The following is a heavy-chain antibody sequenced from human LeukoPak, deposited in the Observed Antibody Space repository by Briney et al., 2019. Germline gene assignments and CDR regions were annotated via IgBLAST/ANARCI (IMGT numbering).Heavy chain of an antibody. V-gene: IGHV3-7*05. D-gene: IGHD3-3*01. CDR1: GFSFNNHC. CDR3: ASEYDFWSGYHNY. Sequence: GGSLRLSCAVSGFSFNNHCMSWVRQAPGKGLEWVANIKQDGSEKYYVDSVKGRFSISRDNAKNSLYLQMNGLRAEDTAVYYCASEYDFWSGYHNYCRQGTLVTVSS. CDR2: IKQDGSEK. J-gene: IGHJ4*02.